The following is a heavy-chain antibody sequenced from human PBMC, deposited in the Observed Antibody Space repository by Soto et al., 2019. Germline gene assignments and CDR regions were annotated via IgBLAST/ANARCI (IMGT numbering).Heavy chain of an antibody. CDR2: ISSSSSTI. V-gene: IGHV3-48*02. D-gene: IGHD2-15*01. CDR1: GFTFSSYS. CDR3: ASDPCSGGSCLKYYFDY. J-gene: IGHJ4*02. Sequence: EVQLVESGGGLVQPGGSLRLSCAASGFTFSSYSMNWVRQAPGKGLEWVSYISSSSSTIYYADSVKGRFTISRDNAKNSLYLQMNSLRDEDTAVYYCASDPCSGGSCLKYYFDYWGQGTLVTVSS.